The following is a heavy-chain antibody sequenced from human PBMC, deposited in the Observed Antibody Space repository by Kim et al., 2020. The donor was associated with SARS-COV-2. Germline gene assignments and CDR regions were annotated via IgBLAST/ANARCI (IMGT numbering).Heavy chain of an antibody. CDR1: RFTFSNYG. CDR2: ISYDGSNK. J-gene: IGHJ4*02. D-gene: IGHD3-10*01. CDR3: ARGPSMVRGVTPLIAYIDY. V-gene: IGHV3-33*05. Sequence: GGSLRLSCAASRFTFSNYGMHWVRQAPGKGLEWVAIISYDGSNKYYADSVKGRFTISRDNSKNTLYLQMNSLRAEDTAVYYCARGPSMVRGVTPLIAYIDYWGQGTLVTVSS.